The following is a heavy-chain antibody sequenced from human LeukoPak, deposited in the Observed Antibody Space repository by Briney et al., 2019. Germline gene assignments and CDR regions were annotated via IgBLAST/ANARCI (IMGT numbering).Heavy chain of an antibody. D-gene: IGHD6-6*01. V-gene: IGHV3-23*01. CDR2: ISGSGGST. Sequence: PGGSLRLSCAASGFTFSSYSMNWVRQAPGKGLEWISAISGSGGSTYYADSVKGRFTISRDNSKNTLYLQMNSLRAEDTAVYYCARGAAREPIDAFDIWGQGTMVTVSS. CDR1: GFTFSSYS. J-gene: IGHJ3*02. CDR3: ARGAAREPIDAFDI.